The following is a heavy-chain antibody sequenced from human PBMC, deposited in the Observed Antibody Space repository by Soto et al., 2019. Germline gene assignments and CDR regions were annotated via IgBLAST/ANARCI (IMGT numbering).Heavy chain of an antibody. V-gene: IGHV3-23*01. Sequence: EVQLLESGGGLVQPGGSLRLSCAASGFTISSYAMSWVRQAPGKGLEWVSAIIDRGDTTHYADSVKRRFTISRDTSTRPLYRQKITLRAEDTAVYSCAKDKPGTTSFDFGGRGTPVTVSS. CDR3: AKDKPGTTSFDF. CDR2: IIDRGDTT. J-gene: IGHJ4*02. CDR1: GFTISSYA. D-gene: IGHD1-1*01.